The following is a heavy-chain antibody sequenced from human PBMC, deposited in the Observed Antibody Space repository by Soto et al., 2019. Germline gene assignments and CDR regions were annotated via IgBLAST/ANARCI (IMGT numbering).Heavy chain of an antibody. Sequence: QVQLVESGGGVVQPGRSLRLSCVVSGFIFSDYGMHWVRQAPGKGLEWVAAVSYHGSDKYYADSVKGRFTVSRDNSDNSLYLQMSSLRAEDTAMYYCAKIPCRQYYSNTPTAFGEWGQGTMVTVSP. CDR3: AKIPCRQYYSNTPTAFGE. CDR2: VSYHGSDK. CDR1: GFIFSDYG. V-gene: IGHV3-30*18. D-gene: IGHD2-2*01. J-gene: IGHJ3*01.